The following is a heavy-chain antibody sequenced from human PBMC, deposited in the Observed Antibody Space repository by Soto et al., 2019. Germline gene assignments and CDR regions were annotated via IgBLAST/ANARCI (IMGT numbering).Heavy chain of an antibody. V-gene: IGHV3-33*01. CDR3: ARDVRRSSSWYGYYYGMDV. CDR1: GFTFSSYG. CDR2: IWYDGSNK. D-gene: IGHD6-13*01. Sequence: GGSLRLSCAVSGFTFSSYGMHWVRQAPGKGLEWVAVIWYDGSNKYYADSVKGRFTISRDNSKNTLYLQMNSLRAEDTAVYYCARDVRRSSSWYGYYYGMDVWGQGTTVTVSS. J-gene: IGHJ6*02.